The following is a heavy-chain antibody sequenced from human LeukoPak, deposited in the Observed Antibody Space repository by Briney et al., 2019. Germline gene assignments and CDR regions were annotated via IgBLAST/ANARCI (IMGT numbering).Heavy chain of an antibody. V-gene: IGHV3-23*01. Sequence: PGGSLRLSCAASGFTLSSYAMSWVRQAPGKGLEWVSAISVSGNTYHADSVKGRCTISRDNAKNSLYLQMNSLRAEDTALYYCAKDIGPLTYDYDSSAYSGAFDFWGQGTLVTVSS. CDR1: GFTLSSYA. CDR2: ISVSGNT. J-gene: IGHJ4*02. D-gene: IGHD3-22*01. CDR3: AKDIGPLTYDYDSSAYSGAFDF.